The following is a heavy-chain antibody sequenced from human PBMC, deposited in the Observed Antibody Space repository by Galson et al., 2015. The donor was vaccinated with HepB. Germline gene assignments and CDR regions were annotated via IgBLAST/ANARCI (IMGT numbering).Heavy chain of an antibody. CDR1: GGTFSSYA. Sequence: SVKVSCKASGGTFSSYAISWVRQAPGQGLEWMGGIIPIFGTANYAQKFQGRVTITADESTSTAYMELSSLRSEDTAVYYCARGGVVVVAASGGWYFDYWGQGTLVTVSS. V-gene: IGHV1-69*13. CDR2: IIPIFGTA. D-gene: IGHD2-15*01. CDR3: ARGGVVVVAASGGWYFDY. J-gene: IGHJ4*02.